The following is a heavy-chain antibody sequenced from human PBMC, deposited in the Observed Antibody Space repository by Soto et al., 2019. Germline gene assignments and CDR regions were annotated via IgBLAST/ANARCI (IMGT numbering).Heavy chain of an antibody. Sequence: QAGGSLSLSCSASGFDFQYYYMYWVRQPPGKGLESVAVISYDGSDISYIDSVKGRFTVSRDNSKNTLYLEMKSLTTEDTAVYFCAQNVVNWGEGTLVTVSS. J-gene: IGHJ4*02. CDR1: GFDFQYYY. CDR2: ISYDGSDI. D-gene: IGHD3-22*01. V-gene: IGHV3-30*18. CDR3: AQNVVN.